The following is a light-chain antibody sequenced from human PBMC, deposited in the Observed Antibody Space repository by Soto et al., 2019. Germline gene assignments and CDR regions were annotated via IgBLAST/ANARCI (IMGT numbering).Light chain of an antibody. J-gene: IGLJ2*01. CDR2: SNN. Sequence: QAVLTQPPSASGTPGQRITISCSGSSSNIGSNTVNWYQQLPGMAPKLLIYSNNQRPSGVPDRFSGSKSGASASLAISGLQSEDEADYYCAAWDDSLNGVVFGGGTKVTVL. CDR3: AAWDDSLNGVV. V-gene: IGLV1-44*01. CDR1: SSNIGSNT.